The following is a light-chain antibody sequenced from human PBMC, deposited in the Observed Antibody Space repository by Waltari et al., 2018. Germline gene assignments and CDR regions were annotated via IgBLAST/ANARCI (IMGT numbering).Light chain of an antibody. V-gene: IGKV3-20*01. CDR3: QQYGSSPWT. Sequence: IVLTQSPGTLSLSPGERATLPGRASQSVSSSYFAWYQKKPGQAPRVLIHGASNRATGIPDRFSGSGSVTDFTLTISRVEPEDFAVYYCQQYGSSPWTFGQGTKVEIK. CDR2: GAS. J-gene: IGKJ1*01. CDR1: QSVSSSY.